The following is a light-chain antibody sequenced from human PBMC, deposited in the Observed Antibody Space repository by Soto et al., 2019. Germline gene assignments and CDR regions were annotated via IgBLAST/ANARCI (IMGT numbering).Light chain of an antibody. V-gene: IGKV3-15*01. J-gene: IGKJ1*01. Sequence: EIVMTQSPATLSVFPGERATLSCRASQSVNNNLVWYQQKPGQAPRLLIHGVSTRATGIPARFSGSGSGTEFTLTISSLQSEDFAVYYCQQYNNWRTFGQGTKVDI. CDR1: QSVNNN. CDR3: QQYNNWRT. CDR2: GVS.